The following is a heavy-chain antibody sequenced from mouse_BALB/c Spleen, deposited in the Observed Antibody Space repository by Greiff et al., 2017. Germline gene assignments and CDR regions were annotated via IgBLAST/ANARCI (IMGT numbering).Heavy chain of an antibody. V-gene: IGHV1-4*02. CDR2: INPSSGYT. CDR1: GYTFTSYT. D-gene: IGHD1-1*01. CDR3: ARDYGSSYGFDY. Sequence: QVQLKQSAAELARPGASVKMSCKASGYTFTSYTMHWVKQRPGQGLEWIGYINPSSGYTEYNQKFKDKTTLTADKSSSTAYMQLSSLTSEDSAVYYCARDYGSSYGFDYWGQGTTLTVSS. J-gene: IGHJ2*01.